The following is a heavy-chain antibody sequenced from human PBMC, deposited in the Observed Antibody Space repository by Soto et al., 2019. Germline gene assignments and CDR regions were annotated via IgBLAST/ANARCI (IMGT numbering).Heavy chain of an antibody. CDR3: ANDSMGWAAAVTGYYYGMDV. J-gene: IGHJ6*02. V-gene: IGHV3-43*01. CDR1: GFTFDDYT. CDR2: ISWDGGST. D-gene: IGHD6-13*01. Sequence: GGSLRLSCAASGFTFDDYTMHWVRQAPGKGLEWVSLISWDGGSTYYADSVKGRFTISRDNSKNSLYLQMNSLRTEDTALYYCANDSMGWAAAVTGYYYGMDVWGQGTTVTVSS.